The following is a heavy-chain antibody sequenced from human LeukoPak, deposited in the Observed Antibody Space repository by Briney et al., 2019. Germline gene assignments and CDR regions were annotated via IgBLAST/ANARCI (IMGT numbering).Heavy chain of an antibody. CDR2: IYYSGST. V-gene: IGHV4-59*12. Sequence: PSETLSLTCTVSGGSISSYYWSWIRQPPGKGLEWIGYIYYSGSTNYNPSLKSRVTISVDTSKNQFSLKLSSVTAADTAVYYCARGSATVTPYGMDVWGQGTTVTVSS. J-gene: IGHJ6*02. D-gene: IGHD4-17*01. CDR3: ARGSATVTPYGMDV. CDR1: GGSISSYY.